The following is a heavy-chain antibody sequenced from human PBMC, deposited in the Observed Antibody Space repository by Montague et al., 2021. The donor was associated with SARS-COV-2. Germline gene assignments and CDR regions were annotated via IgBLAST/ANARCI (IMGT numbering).Heavy chain of an antibody. CDR1: GVVELRRRS. J-gene: IGHJ4*02. CDR2: PLEKNT. Sequence: SETLSLTCTVSGVVELRRRSEEHTSELQSHHDLVCRLPLEKNTNYNPSLKSRVTMSMDTSKRQLSLKLNSVTAEDTAVYYCARGVVAAPPVVDYWGRGTLVTVAS. CDR3: ARGVVAAPPVVDY. D-gene: IGHD2-15*01. V-gene: IGHV4-59*12.